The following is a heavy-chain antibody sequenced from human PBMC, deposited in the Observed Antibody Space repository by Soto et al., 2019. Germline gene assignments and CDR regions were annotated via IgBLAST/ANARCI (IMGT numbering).Heavy chain of an antibody. J-gene: IGHJ5*02. CDR2: IYHSGST. D-gene: IGHD1-7*01. CDR1: GGSISSGGYS. Sequence: QLQLQESGSGLVKPSQTLSLTCAVSGGSISSGGYSWSWIRQPPGKGLEWIGYIYHSGSTYYNPSLKSRVTISVDRAKNPFSLKLSPVAAADTAVYYCARTESGTFDPWGQGTLVTVSS. CDR3: ARTESGTFDP. V-gene: IGHV4-30-2*01.